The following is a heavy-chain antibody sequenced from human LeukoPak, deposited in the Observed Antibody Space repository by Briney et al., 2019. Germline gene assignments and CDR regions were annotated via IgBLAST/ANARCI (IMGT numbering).Heavy chain of an antibody. Sequence: GGSLRLSCAASGFTFSSYSMNWVRQAPGKGLEWVSSISSSSSYIYYADSVKGRFTISRDNAKNSLYLQMNSLRAEDTAVYYCARDGVGATYYYDSSALDAFDIWGQGTMVTVSS. V-gene: IGHV3-21*01. CDR1: GFTFSSYS. CDR2: ISSSSSYI. J-gene: IGHJ3*02. D-gene: IGHD3-22*01. CDR3: ARDGVGATYYYDSSALDAFDI.